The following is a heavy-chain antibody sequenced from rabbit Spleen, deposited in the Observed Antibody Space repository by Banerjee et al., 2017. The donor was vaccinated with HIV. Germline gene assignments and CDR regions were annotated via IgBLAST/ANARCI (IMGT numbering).Heavy chain of an antibody. CDR1: GFSFSNKAV. J-gene: IGHJ4*01. CDR2: INVVTGKA. CDR3: ARDLPGVIGWNFNL. D-gene: IGHD1-1*01. V-gene: IGHV1S45*01. Sequence: QEQLVESGGGLVKPEGSLKLSCTASGFSFSNKAVMCWVRQTPGKGLEWIACINVVTGKAVYASWAKGRFTFSKTSSTTVTLQMTSLTAADTATYFCARDLPGVIGWNFNLWGQGTLVTVS.